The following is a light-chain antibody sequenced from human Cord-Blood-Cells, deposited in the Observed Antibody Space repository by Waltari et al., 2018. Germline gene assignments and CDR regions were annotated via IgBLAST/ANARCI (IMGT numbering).Light chain of an antibody. V-gene: IGLV2-23*03. Sequence: QSALTQPASVSGSPGQSITISCTGTSSDVGSYNLVSWYQQHPGKAPKLMIYEGSKRPQGVSNRFSGSKSGNTASLTISGLQAEDEADYYCCSYAGSSTFGVFGGGTKLTVL. J-gene: IGLJ3*02. CDR3: CSYAGSSTFGV. CDR1: SSDVGSYNL. CDR2: EGS.